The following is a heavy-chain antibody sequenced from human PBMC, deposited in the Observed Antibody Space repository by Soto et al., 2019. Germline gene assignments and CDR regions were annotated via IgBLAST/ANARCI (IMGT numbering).Heavy chain of an antibody. D-gene: IGHD4-17*01. Sequence: TSETLSLTCTVSGGSIGSYHWSWVRQPPGKGLEWIASVYYTGTTNYNPSLGSRVTISIDAPENQISLKLTSVTAADTAFYYCARDTVLTGMFDIWGQGALVTVSS. CDR2: VYYTGTT. CDR1: GGSIGSYH. V-gene: IGHV4-59*01. CDR3: ARDTVLTGMFDI. J-gene: IGHJ4*02.